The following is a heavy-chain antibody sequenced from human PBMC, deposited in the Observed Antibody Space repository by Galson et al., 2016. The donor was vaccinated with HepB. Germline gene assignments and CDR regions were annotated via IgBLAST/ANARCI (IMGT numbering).Heavy chain of an antibody. J-gene: IGHJ3*02. CDR1: GFSISIYS. D-gene: IGHD3-10*01. V-gene: IGHV3-23*01. Sequence: SLRLSCAASGFSISIYSMNWVRQAPGKGLEWVSAIRGSGTGTSYTASVKGRFTISRDNSKNTLYLQMNSLRTEDTAVYYCARSYYYESGSVGDFDIWGQGTMVTVSS. CDR3: ARSYYYESGSVGDFDI. CDR2: IRGSGTGT.